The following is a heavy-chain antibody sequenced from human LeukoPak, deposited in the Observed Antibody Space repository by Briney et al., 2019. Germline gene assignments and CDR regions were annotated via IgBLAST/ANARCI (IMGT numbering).Heavy chain of an antibody. D-gene: IGHD2-21*02. CDR3: ARYAYCGGDCYSRGFDY. Sequence: SETLSLTCTVSGGSISSYYWSWIRQPPGKGLEWIGYIYYSGSTNYNPSLKSRVTISVDTSKNQFSLKLSSVTAADTAVYYCARYAYCGGDCYSRGFDYWGQGTLVTVSS. CDR2: IYYSGST. J-gene: IGHJ4*02. V-gene: IGHV4-59*01. CDR1: GGSISSYY.